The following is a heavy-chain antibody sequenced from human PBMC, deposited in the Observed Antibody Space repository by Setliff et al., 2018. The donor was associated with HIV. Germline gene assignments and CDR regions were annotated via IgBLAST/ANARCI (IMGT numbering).Heavy chain of an antibody. CDR1: GGSISSSSYY. J-gene: IGHJ6*03. D-gene: IGHD3-10*01. CDR2: IYYSGST. V-gene: IGHV4-39*01. Sequence: SETLSLTCTVSGGSISSSSYYWGCIRQPPGKGLEWIGSIYYSGSTYYNPSLKSRVTISVDTSKNQFSLKLSSVTAADTAVYYCARGGREYGVNYYYYYMDVWGKGTTVTVSS. CDR3: ARGGREYGVNYYYYYMDV.